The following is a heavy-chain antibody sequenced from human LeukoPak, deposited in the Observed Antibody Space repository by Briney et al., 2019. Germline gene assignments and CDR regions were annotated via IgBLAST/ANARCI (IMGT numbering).Heavy chain of an antibody. CDR1: GFTFSSYS. CDR2: IRSSGSTI. Sequence: PGGSLRLSCAASGFTFSSYSMNWVRQAPGKGLEWVSYIRSSGSTIYYADSVKGRFTISRDNARNSVYLQMNSLRDEDTAVYYCARDYGDGYNLDYWGQGTLVTVSS. CDR3: ARDYGDGYNLDY. D-gene: IGHD5-24*01. V-gene: IGHV3-48*02. J-gene: IGHJ4*02.